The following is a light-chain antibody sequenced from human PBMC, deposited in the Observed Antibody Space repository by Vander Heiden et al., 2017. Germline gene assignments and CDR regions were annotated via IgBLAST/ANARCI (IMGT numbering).Light chain of an antibody. Sequence: DIVMTQSPLSLPVTPGEPASISCRSSQSLLHSNGYNYLDWYLQKPGQSPRRLIYLGSNRASGVPDRFSGSGSGTDFTLKISRVEADNVGVYYCMQALQTPLTFGGGTKVEIK. J-gene: IGKJ4*01. CDR1: QSLLHSNGYNY. CDR3: MQALQTPLT. CDR2: LGS. V-gene: IGKV2-28*01.